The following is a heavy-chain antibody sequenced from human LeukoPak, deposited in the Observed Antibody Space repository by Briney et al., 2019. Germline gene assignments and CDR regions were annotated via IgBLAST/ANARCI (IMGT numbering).Heavy chain of an antibody. D-gene: IGHD5-18*01. V-gene: IGHV4-4*07. CDR1: GGSISSYY. CDR3: ARGSVDTAMVDY. J-gene: IGHJ4*02. Sequence: SETLSLTCTVSGGSISSYYWSWIRQPAGKGLEWIGRIYTSGSTNYNPSLKSRVTMSVDTSKNQFSLKLSSVTAADMAVYYCARGSVDTAMVDYWGQGTLVTVSS. CDR2: IYTSGST.